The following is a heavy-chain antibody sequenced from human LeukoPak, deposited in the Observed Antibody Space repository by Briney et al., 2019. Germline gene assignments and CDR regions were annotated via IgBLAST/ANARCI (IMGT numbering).Heavy chain of an antibody. V-gene: IGHV3-30*18. J-gene: IGHJ4*02. CDR3: AKDVRGGDRAIVPIDY. CDR2: ISDDGNSD. D-gene: IGHD3-16*02. CDR1: RFTFSDYG. Sequence: GGSLRLSCTVSRFTFSDYGMNWVRQAPGKGLGWVAVISDDGNSDFYADSVKGRFTISRDNSKNTVYLQTNSLRVEDTAIYYCAKDVRGGDRAIVPIDYWGQGTLVTVSS.